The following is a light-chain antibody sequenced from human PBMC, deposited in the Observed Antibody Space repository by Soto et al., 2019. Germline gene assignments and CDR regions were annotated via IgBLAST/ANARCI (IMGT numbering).Light chain of an antibody. CDR3: QQYGSSPRT. Sequence: EIVLTQSPATLSLSPGDRATLSCRASQSISHYLAWYQQKPGQAPRLLIYGASSRATGIPDRFSGSGSGTDFTLTISRLEPEDFAVYYCQQYGSSPRTFGQGTKVDIK. J-gene: IGKJ1*01. CDR2: GAS. V-gene: IGKV3-20*01. CDR1: QSISHY.